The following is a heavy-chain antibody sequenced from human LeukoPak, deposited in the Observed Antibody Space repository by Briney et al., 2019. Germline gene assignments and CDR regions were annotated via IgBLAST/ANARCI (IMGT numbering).Heavy chain of an antibody. CDR3: ARGVGAKYYFDY. V-gene: IGHV4-38-2*02. Sequence: SETLSLTCTVSGYSISSGYYWGWIRRPPGKGLEWIGSIYHSGSTYYNPSLKSRVTISVDTSKNQFSLKLSSVTAADTAVYYCARGVGAKYYFDYWGQGTLVTVSS. CDR1: GYSISSGYY. CDR2: IYHSGST. D-gene: IGHD1-26*01. J-gene: IGHJ4*02.